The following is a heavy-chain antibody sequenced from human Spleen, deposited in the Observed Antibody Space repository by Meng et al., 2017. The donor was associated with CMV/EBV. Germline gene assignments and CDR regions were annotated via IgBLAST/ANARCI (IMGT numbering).Heavy chain of an antibody. CDR3: ARGSNITICGVVIIWSYYYYGMDV. V-gene: IGHV1-8*01. CDR2: MNPNSGNT. Sequence: ASVKVSCKASGYTFTSYDINWVRQATGQGLEWMGWMNPNSGNTGYAQKFQGRVTMTRNTSISTAYMELSSLRSDDTAVYYRARGSNITICGVVIIWSYYYYGMDVWGQGTTVTVS. CDR1: GYTFTSYD. D-gene: IGHD3-3*01. J-gene: IGHJ6*02.